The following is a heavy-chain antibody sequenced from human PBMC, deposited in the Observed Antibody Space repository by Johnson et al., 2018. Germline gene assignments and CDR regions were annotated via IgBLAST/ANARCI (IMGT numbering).Heavy chain of an antibody. D-gene: IGHD1-26*01. CDR2: IRSKAYGGTT. CDR1: GFTSGDYA. V-gene: IGHV3-49*05. J-gene: IGHJ3*02. Sequence: VQLVESGGGLVKXGRSLRLXCTASGFTSGDYAMSWFRQAPGKGLEWVGFIRSKAYGGTTEYAASVKGRFTISRDDSKSIADLQMNSLKTEDPALYHCARVTTMEGIGATTAAFDIWGQGTMVTVSS. CDR3: ARVTTMEGIGATTAAFDI.